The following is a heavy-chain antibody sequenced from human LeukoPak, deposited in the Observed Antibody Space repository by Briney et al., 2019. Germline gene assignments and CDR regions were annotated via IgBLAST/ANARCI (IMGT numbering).Heavy chain of an antibody. CDR2: IYSDGSSY. V-gene: IGHV3-74*03. CDR1: GFTFSSYW. J-gene: IGHJ4*02. CDR3: ARGLHDSSGYYYYFDY. D-gene: IGHD3-22*01. Sequence: GGSLRLFCAASGFTFSSYWMHWVRQAPGKGLVWVSRIYSDGSSYTADSVKGRFTISRDNAKNSLYLQMNSLRAEDTAVYYCARGLHDSSGYYYYFDYWGQGTLVTVSS.